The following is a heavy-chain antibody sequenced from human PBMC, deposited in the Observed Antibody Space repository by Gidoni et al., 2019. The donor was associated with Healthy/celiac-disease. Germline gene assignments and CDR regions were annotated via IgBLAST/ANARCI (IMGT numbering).Heavy chain of an antibody. CDR1: GFTFRSYA. V-gene: IGHV3-64D*06. CDR2: ISSNGGST. D-gene: IGHD4-17*01. CDR3: VKALARDYGDYGFGY. J-gene: IGHJ4*02. Sequence: EVQLVESGGGLVQPGGSLRLSCSASGFTFRSYAMHWVRQAPGKGLEYVSAISSNGGSTYYADSVKGRFTISRDNSKNTLYLQMSSLRAEDTAVYYCVKALARDYGDYGFGYWGQGTLVTVSS.